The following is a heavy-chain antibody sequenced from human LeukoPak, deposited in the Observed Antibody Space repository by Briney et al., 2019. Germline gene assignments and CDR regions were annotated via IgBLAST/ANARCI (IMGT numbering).Heavy chain of an antibody. J-gene: IGHJ5*02. CDR2: ISGTSATR. D-gene: IGHD4-17*01. V-gene: IGHV3-11*01. CDR1: GFAFSDYY. CDR3: AKAAYGDYVNWFDP. Sequence: GGSLRLSCTASGFAFSDYYMGWIRQAPGKGLEWLSYISGTSATRHYADSVKGRFTISRDYAKNSLYLQMNSLRDEDTAVYYCAKAAYGDYVNWFDPWGQGTLVTVSS.